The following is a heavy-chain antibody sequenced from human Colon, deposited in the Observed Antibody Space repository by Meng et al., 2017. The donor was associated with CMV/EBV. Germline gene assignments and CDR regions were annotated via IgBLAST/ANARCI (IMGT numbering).Heavy chain of an antibody. V-gene: IGHV3-74*01. J-gene: IGHJ6*02. Sequence: GGSLRLSCAASGFTFSNYWIHWVRHVPGKGLVWIARISADGSTTGYADSVKGRFTISRDNAKNTVYLQINSLRAEDTAVYYCARDDSPLITVIRPYDYYFAMDVWGQGTTVTVSS. D-gene: IGHD3-16*01. CDR2: ISADGSTT. CDR3: ARDDSPLITVIRPYDYYFAMDV. CDR1: GFTFSNYW.